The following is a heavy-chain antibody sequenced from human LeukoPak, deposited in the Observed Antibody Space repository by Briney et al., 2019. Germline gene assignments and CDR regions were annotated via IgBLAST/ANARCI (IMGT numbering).Heavy chain of an antibody. CDR1: GGSISSSSYY. Sequence: SETLSLTCTVSGGSISSSSYYWGWIRQPPGKGLDWIGSIYYSGSTYYNPSLKSRVTISVDTSKKQFSLKLTSVTAADTAVYYCARQGGSPDWFDPWGQGTLVTVSS. D-gene: IGHD1-26*01. CDR2: IYYSGST. J-gene: IGHJ5*02. V-gene: IGHV4-39*01. CDR3: ARQGGSPDWFDP.